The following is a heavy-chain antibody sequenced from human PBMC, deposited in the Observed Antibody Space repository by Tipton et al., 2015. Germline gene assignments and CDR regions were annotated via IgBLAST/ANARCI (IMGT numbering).Heavy chain of an antibody. CDR1: GFTFSDHY. J-gene: IGHJ4*02. D-gene: IGHD2-8*01. CDR2: IRNKPNSYAT. Sequence: SLRLSCAASGFTFSDHYMDWVRQAPGKGLEWVGRIRNKPNSYATDYAASVKGKFTTSRDDSENSLYLQMNSLKTEDTAVYYCARVHPRGYFDYWCQGTLVTVSS. V-gene: IGHV3-72*01. CDR3: ARVHPRGYFDY.